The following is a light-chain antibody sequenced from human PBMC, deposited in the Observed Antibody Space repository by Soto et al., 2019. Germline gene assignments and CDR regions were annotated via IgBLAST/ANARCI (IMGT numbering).Light chain of an antibody. Sequence: DIQVTQSPATLSAYVGDRVTITCRASQSLDTWLAWYQHKQGKAPKLLVYEASTSQNGVPSRFSGSGSGTEFTLTISSLQPDDDATDYCQQYSRYPYAFGQGNKLEIK. CDR3: QQYSRYPYA. CDR2: EAS. CDR1: QSLDTW. J-gene: IGKJ2*01. V-gene: IGKV1-5*03.